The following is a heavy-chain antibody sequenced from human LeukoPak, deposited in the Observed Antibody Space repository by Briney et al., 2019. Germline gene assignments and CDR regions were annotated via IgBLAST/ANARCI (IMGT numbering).Heavy chain of an antibody. J-gene: IGHJ3*02. CDR3: ARVEYYDFWSGSDDASDI. CDR2: INHSGST. CDR1: GGSFSGYY. D-gene: IGHD3-3*01. Sequence: PSETLSLTCAVYGGSFSGYYWSWIRQPPGKGLEWIGEINHSGSTNYNPSLKSRVTISVDTSKNQFSLKLSSVTAADTAVYYCARVEYYDFWSGSDDASDIWGQGTMVTVSS. V-gene: IGHV4-34*01.